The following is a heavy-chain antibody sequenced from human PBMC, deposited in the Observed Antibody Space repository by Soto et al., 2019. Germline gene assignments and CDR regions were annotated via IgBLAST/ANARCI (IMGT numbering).Heavy chain of an antibody. CDR1: GGTFSSYA. CDR3: ARAATQSNLDY. CDR2: IIPIFGTA. J-gene: IGHJ4*02. V-gene: IGHV1-69*13. Sequence: SVKVSCKASGGTFSSYAISWVRQAPGQGLEWTGGIIPIFGTANYAQKFQGRVTITADESTSTAHMELSSLRSEDTAVYYCARAATQSNLDYWGQGTLVTVSS. D-gene: IGHD1-26*01.